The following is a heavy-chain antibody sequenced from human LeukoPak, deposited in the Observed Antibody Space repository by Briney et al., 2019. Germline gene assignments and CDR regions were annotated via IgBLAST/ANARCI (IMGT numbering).Heavy chain of an antibody. J-gene: IGHJ4*02. CDR1: GGSFSGYY. CDR2: IYYGGST. V-gene: IGHV4-34*01. CDR3: VRIYGDYIMY. Sequence: PSETLSLTCAVYGGSFSGYYWGWIRQPPGKGLEWIGSIYYGGSTYYNPSLESRVTISIDTSKNQFSLRLQSVTAADTAVYYCVRIYGDYIMYWGQGTLLTVSS. D-gene: IGHD4-17*01.